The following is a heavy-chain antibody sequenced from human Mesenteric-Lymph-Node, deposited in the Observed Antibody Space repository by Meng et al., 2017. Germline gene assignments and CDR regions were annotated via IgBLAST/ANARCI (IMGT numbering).Heavy chain of an antibody. V-gene: IGHV4-30-4*01. D-gene: IGHD1-7*01. CDR3: GRDQGRELINH. CDR2: IYYRGST. J-gene: IGHJ4*02. Sequence: QVQLQESGPGLVKPSQTLSLTCTVSGGSISSGDYYWSWIRQPPGKGLEWIGYIYYRGSTYYNPSLKSRVTISVDTSKNQFSLKLSSVTAADAAVYYCGRDQGRELINHWGQGALVTVSS. CDR1: GGSISSGDYY.